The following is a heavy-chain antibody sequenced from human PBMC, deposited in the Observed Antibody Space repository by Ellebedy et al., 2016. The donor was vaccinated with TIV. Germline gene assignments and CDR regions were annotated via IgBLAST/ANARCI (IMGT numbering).Heavy chain of an antibody. Sequence: SQTLSLTXTVSGGSISSGGSYWSWIRQHPGKGLEWIGYIYYSGSTYYNPSLKSRVTISVDTSKNQFSLKLSSVTAADTAVYYCARGFGYSYGYGYYYGMDVWGQGTTVTVSS. CDR3: ARGFGYSYGYGYYYGMDV. J-gene: IGHJ6*02. D-gene: IGHD5-18*01. CDR2: IYYSGST. V-gene: IGHV4-31*03. CDR1: GGSISSGGSY.